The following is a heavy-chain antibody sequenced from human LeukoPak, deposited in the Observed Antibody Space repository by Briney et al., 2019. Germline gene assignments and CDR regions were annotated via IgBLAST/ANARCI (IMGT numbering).Heavy chain of an antibody. D-gene: IGHD5-12*01. CDR2: NYPGDFDT. CDR1: GYNFTTYW. J-gene: IGHJ4*02. Sequence: LGGSLKISCKASGYNFTTYWIGWVRQMPDKGLEWMGINYPGDFDTRYSPSFQGQVTISADKSIKTAYLQWSSLKASDTAMYYCARGSGYDFDDFWGQGTLVTVSS. CDR3: ARGSGYDFDDF. V-gene: IGHV5-51*01.